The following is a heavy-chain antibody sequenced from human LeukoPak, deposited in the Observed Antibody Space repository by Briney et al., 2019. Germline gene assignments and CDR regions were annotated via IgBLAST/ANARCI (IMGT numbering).Heavy chain of an antibody. CDR2: ISYDGSNK. CDR3: ARVRGSSSSGDY. J-gene: IGHJ4*02. D-gene: IGHD6-6*01. V-gene: IGHV3-30-3*01. Sequence: GGSLRLSCAASGFTFSSYAMHWVRQAPGKGLEWVAVISYDGSNKYYADSVKGRFTISRDNSENTLYLQMNSLRAEDTAVYYCARVRGSSSSGDYWGQGTLVTVSS. CDR1: GFTFSSYA.